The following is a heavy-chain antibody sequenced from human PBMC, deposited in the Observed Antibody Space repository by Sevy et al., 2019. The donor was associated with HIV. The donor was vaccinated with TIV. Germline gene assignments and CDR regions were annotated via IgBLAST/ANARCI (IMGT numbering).Heavy chain of an antibody. CDR3: ARDPLLGIAREVARGGY. J-gene: IGHJ4*02. CDR1: GFTFSDSW. CDR2: ISGSGIT. V-gene: IGHV3-11*01. Sequence: GGSLRLSCAASGFTFSDSWMSWVRQAPGRGLEWVSYISGSGITYYADSVEGRFTISRDNARNSLYLQMNSLRADDTAVYYCARDPLLGIAREVARGGYWGQGTLVTVSS. D-gene: IGHD2-2*03.